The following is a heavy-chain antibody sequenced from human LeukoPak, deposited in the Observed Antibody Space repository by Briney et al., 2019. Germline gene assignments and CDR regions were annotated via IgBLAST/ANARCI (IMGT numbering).Heavy chain of an antibody. CDR2: IKQDGSEK. V-gene: IGHV3-7*01. Sequence: PGGSLRLSCAASGFTFSSYWMSWVRQAPGKGLEWVANIKQDGSEKYYVDSVKGRFTISRDNAKNSLYLQMNSLRAEDTAVYYCARTQYYDFWSGYYTQKKGPFDYWGQGTLVTVSS. CDR1: GFTFSSYW. J-gene: IGHJ4*02. CDR3: ARTQYYDFWSGYYTQKKGPFDY. D-gene: IGHD3-3*01.